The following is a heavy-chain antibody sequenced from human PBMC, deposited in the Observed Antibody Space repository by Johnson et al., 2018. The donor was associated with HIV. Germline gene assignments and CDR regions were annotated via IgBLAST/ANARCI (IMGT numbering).Heavy chain of an antibody. CDR3: ASPWGRCSTSSLDIFDI. D-gene: IGHD6-6*01. J-gene: IGHJ3*02. V-gene: IGHV3-30*02. Sequence: QVQLVESGGGVVQPGRSLRLSCAASGFTFSSYAMHWVRQAPGKGLEWVSFIRFDGSDKYYADSVKGRFSISRDNSKNTLFLEMNSLRAEDTAVYYCASPWGRCSTSSLDIFDIWGQGTMVTVSS. CDR2: IRFDGSDK. CDR1: GFTFSSYA.